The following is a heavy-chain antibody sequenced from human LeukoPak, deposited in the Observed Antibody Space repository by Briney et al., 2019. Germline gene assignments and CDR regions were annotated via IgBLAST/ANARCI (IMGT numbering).Heavy chain of an antibody. CDR3: ARGPQVGAFDL. V-gene: IGHV1-69*01. CDR1: GGXXXXXV. J-gene: IGHJ3*01. Sequence: KVSCKAAGGXXXXXVXSWVRQXPXQGXEWMGGIIPIFTTANYAQNFQGRVTITADESTSTAYMELSSLRSEDTAVYYCARGPQVGAFDLWGQGTMVTVSS. CDR2: IIPIFTTA. D-gene: IGHD1-26*01.